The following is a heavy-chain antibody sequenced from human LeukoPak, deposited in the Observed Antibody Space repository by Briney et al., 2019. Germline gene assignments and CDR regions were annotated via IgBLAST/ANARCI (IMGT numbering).Heavy chain of an antibody. J-gene: IGHJ6*02. CDR3: AKAGGPVLRYFDWLPPYYYYYGMDV. Sequence: ASVKVSCKASGYTFTSYAMNWVRQAPGQGLEWMGWINTNTGNPTYAQGFTGRFVFSLDTSVSTAYLQISSLKAEDTAVYYCAKAGGPVLRYFDWLPPYYYYYGMDVWGQGTTVTVSS. CDR1: GYTFTSYA. D-gene: IGHD3-9*01. CDR2: INTNTGNP. V-gene: IGHV7-4-1*02.